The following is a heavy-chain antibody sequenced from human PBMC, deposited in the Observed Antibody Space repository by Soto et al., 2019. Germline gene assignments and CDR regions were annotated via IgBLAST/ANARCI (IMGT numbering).Heavy chain of an antibody. J-gene: IGHJ5*02. CDR3: ARSRSGTIFGWFGP. CDR1: GGSIRNDNFY. D-gene: IGHD3-3*01. V-gene: IGHV4-30-4*08. Sequence: SETLSLTCTVSGGSIRNDNFYWSYLRQRPGKGLEWIGYISYSGYTYYHPSLKSRVIISVDTSKNQFSLKLSSVTAADTAVYYCARSRSGTIFGWFGPWGQGTLVTVSS. CDR2: ISYSGYT.